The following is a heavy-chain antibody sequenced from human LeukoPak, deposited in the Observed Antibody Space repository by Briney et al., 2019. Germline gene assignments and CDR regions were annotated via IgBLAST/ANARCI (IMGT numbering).Heavy chain of an antibody. Sequence: GGSLRLSCAASGFTFSSYWMNWAGQAPGKGLEWVASINHNGKENYYVDSVKGRFTISRDNAKNSLYLQMSNLRAEGTAVYFCARGGGLDVWGQGATVTVSS. CDR2: INHNGKEN. V-gene: IGHV3-7*03. D-gene: IGHD3-16*01. J-gene: IGHJ6*02. CDR3: ARGGGLDV. CDR1: GFTFSSYW.